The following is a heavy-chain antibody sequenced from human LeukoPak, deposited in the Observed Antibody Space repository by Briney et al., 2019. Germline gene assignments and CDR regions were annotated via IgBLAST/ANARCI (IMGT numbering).Heavy chain of an antibody. CDR1: GFTFSDYY. CDR3: ARNILEWLLYRYYYYYYMDV. V-gene: IGHV3-11*04. Sequence: GGSLRLSCAASGFTFSDYYMSWIRQAPGKGLEWVSYISSSGSTIYYADSVKGRFTISRDNAKNSLYLQMNSLRAEDTAVYYCARNILEWLLYRYYYYYYMDVWGKGTTVTVSS. J-gene: IGHJ6*03. D-gene: IGHD3-3*01. CDR2: ISSSGSTI.